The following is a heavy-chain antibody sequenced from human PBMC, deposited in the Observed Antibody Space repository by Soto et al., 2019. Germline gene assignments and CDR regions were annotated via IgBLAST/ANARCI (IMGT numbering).Heavy chain of an antibody. CDR3: ARDLRRRGSGPSAP. CDR2: IYYSGVT. V-gene: IGHV4-31*03. D-gene: IGHD3-10*01. CDR1: GDSITSGGYY. J-gene: IGHJ5*02. Sequence: QVQLQESGPGLVKPSETLSLTCTVSGDSITSGGYYWTWIRQHPGKGLEWIGYIYYSGVTYYNPSLNTRFTISVDTPKDQLTPKLSSVPAAHPAVYYCARDLRRRGSGPSAPWGQGTLVTVAS.